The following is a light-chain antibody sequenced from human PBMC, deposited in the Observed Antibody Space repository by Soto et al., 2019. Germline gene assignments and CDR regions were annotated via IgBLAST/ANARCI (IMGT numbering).Light chain of an antibody. V-gene: IGKV3-11*01. CDR1: QSVSSY. CDR2: DAS. Sequence: EIVLTQSPATLSLSPGERATLSCRASQSVSSYLAWYQQKPGQSPRLLIYDASNRATGIPARFIGSGSGTDFTLTISSLEPEDFAVYYCQQRLNWPPLTFGGGPKVEIK. J-gene: IGKJ4*01. CDR3: QQRLNWPPLT.